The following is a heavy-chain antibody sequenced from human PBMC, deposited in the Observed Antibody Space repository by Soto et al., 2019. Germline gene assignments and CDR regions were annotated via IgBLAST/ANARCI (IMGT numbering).Heavy chain of an antibody. J-gene: IGHJ6*02. Sequence: SETLSLTCTVSSGSISSTIYSWDWIRQPPGKGLEWIGSIFYSGSTYYNPSLKSRVTISVDTSKNQFSLTLTSVTAADTAVYYCARDPISMYSYDGSGRPFNVWGQGTTVTVSS. CDR3: ARDPISMYSYDGSGRPFNV. CDR2: IFYSGST. CDR1: SGSISSTIYS. D-gene: IGHD3-22*01. V-gene: IGHV4-39*02.